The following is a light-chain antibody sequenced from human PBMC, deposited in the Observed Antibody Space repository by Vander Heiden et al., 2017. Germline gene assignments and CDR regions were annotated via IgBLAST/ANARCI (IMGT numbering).Light chain of an antibody. Sequence: QSALTQPPSVSGSPGPSITIPCTRRSSSVGYYNRVSWYQQHPVKAAKVIIYEVTKRPSGVSDRFSGSESANTASLTISGLQPEDEAIDYCCSVSHSGTDVVFGGGTRLTVL. J-gene: IGLJ2*01. CDR1: SSSVGYYNR. CDR3: CSVSHSGTDVV. CDR2: EVT. V-gene: IGLV2-23*02.